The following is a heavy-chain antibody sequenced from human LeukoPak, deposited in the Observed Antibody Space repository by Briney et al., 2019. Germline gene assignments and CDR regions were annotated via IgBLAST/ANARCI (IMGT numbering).Heavy chain of an antibody. J-gene: IGHJ5*02. V-gene: IGHV4-34*01. CDR1: GGSFSGYY. CDR2: INHSGST. CDR3: ARVPPGSGSYWFDP. Sequence: SETLSLTCAVYGGSFSGYYWSWIRQPPGKGLEWIGEINHSGSTNYNPSLKSRVTISVDTSKNQFSLKPSSVTAADTAVYYCARVPPGSGSYWFDPWGQGTLVTVSS. D-gene: IGHD1-26*01.